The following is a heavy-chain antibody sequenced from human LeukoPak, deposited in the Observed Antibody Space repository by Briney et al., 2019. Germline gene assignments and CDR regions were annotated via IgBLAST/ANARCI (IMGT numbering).Heavy chain of an antibody. V-gene: IGHV3-21*01. CDR2: ISSSSSYI. Sequence: GGSLRLSCAASGFTFSSYSMNWVRQAPGKGLEWVSSISSSSSYIYYADPVKGRFTISRDNAKNSLYLQMNSLRAEDTAVYYCVRGGWFKWNVGFDYWGRGTLVTVSS. CDR1: GFTFSSYS. CDR3: VRGGWFKWNVGFDY. J-gene: IGHJ4*02. D-gene: IGHD1-1*01.